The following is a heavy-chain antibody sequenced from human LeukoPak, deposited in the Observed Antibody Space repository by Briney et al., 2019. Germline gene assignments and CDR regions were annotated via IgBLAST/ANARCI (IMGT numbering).Heavy chain of an antibody. J-gene: IGHJ4*02. CDR1: GGSISSYY. CDR2: IYYSGST. CDR3: TSRAGSLAFDY. V-gene: IGHV4-59*08. Sequence: PSETLSLTCTVSGGSISSYYWSWIRQSPGKGLEWIGYIYYSGSTNYNPSLKSRVTISVDTSKNQVSLKLTSVTAADTAVYNCTSRAGSLAFDYWGQGTLVTVSS.